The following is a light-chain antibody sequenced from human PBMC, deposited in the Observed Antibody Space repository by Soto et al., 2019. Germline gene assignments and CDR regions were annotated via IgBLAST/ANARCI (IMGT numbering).Light chain of an antibody. CDR2: DAA. CDR1: ESVGSH. J-gene: IGKJ5*01. V-gene: IGKV3-11*01. CDR3: QQRSDRPPIT. Sequence: ILLTKCPSPLSLSPGESGTLSCRTSESVGSHLAWYQQKPGQAPRTLIYDAAKRPTGIAARFSGSGSWTDVTLTISSIVHEDSAVYYCQQRSDRPPITFGQGTRLDIK.